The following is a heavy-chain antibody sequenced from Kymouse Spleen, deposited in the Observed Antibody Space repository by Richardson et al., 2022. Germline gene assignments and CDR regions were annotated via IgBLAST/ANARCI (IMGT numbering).Heavy chain of an antibody. CDR3: AKDPATAIDY. V-gene: IGHV3-30*18. CDR2: ISYDGSNK. J-gene: IGHJ4*02. Sequence: QVQLVESGGGVVQPGRSLRLSCAASGFTFSSYGMHWVRQAPGKGLEWVAVISYDGSNKYYADSVKGRFTISRDNSKNTLYLQMNSLRAEDTAVYYCAKDPATAIDYWGQGTLVTVSS. D-gene: IGHD2-21*02. CDR1: GFTFSSYG.